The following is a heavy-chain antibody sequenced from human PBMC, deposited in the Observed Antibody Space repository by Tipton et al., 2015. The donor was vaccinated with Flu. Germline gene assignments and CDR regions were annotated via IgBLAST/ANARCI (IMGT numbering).Heavy chain of an antibody. Sequence: TLSLTCAVSGDSISSDYYWAWIRQFPGKGLEWIGTVARTGDTIYNPSLKSRVTLSIDTSKNQFSLKLSSVTAADTAVYYCARSDFWSGSAKAFDIWGQGTMVTVSS. CDR1: GDSISSDYY. CDR3: ARSDFWSGSAKAFDI. D-gene: IGHD3-3*01. CDR2: VARTGDT. J-gene: IGHJ3*02. V-gene: IGHV4-38-2*01.